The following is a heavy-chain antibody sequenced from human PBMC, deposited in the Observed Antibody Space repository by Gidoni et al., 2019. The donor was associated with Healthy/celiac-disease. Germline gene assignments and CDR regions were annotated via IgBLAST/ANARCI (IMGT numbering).Heavy chain of an antibody. CDR3: ARVFPVSTLNRYSSSPNWYFDL. V-gene: IGHV3-7*01. CDR2: IKQDGSEK. D-gene: IGHD6-13*01. Sequence: EVQLVESGGGLVQPGGSLRLSCAASGFTFSSYWMIWVRQAPGKGLEWVANIKQDGSEKYYVDSVKGRFTISRDNAKNSLYLQMNSLRAEDTAVYYCARVFPVSTLNRYSSSPNWYFDLWGRGTLVTVSS. CDR1: GFTFSSYW. J-gene: IGHJ2*01.